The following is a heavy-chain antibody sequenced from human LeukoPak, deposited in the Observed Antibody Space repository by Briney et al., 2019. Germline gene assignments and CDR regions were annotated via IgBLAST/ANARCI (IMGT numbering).Heavy chain of an antibody. D-gene: IGHD1-26*01. V-gene: IGHV3-23*01. Sequence: GGSLRLSCAASGFTFSSYAMSWVRQAPGKGLEWGSGISVSGGGTYYADSVKGRFTISRDNSKNTLYLQMNSLSAEDTAVYYCARRGIVLGAAPVLKYSFDYWGQGTLVTVSS. CDR1: GFTFSSYA. CDR2: ISVSGGGT. CDR3: ARRGIVLGAAPVLKYSFDY. J-gene: IGHJ4*02.